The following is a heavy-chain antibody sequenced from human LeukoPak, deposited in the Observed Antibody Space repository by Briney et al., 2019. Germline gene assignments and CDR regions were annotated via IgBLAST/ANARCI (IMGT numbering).Heavy chain of an antibody. J-gene: IGHJ5*02. Sequence: ASVKVSCKAFGYTLTDYYMHWVRQAPGQGLEWMGRINPNSGGTNYAQKFQGRVTMTRDTSISTVYMELSRLRSDDTAVYYCARGSSSWYYPYNWFDPWGQGTLVTVSS. CDR1: GYTLTDYY. CDR2: INPNSGGT. CDR3: ARGSSSWYYPYNWFDP. D-gene: IGHD6-13*01. V-gene: IGHV1-2*06.